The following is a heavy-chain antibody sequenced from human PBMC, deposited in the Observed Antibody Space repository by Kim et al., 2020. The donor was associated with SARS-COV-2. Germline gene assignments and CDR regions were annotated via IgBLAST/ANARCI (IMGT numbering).Heavy chain of an antibody. CDR3: ARAGLLWFGEFGTYDAFDI. Sequence: GGSLRLSCAASGFTFSSYSMNWVRQAPGKGLEWVSSISSSSSYIYYADSVKGRFTISRDNAKNSLYLQMNSLRAEDTAVYYCARAGLLWFGEFGTYDAFDIWGQRTMVTVSS. CDR1: GFTFSSYS. CDR2: ISSSSSYI. D-gene: IGHD3-10*01. V-gene: IGHV3-21*01. J-gene: IGHJ3*02.